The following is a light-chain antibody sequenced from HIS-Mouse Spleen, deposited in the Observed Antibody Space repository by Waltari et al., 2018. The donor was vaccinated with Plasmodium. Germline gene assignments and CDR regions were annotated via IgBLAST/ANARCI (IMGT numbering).Light chain of an antibody. CDR1: QSISSY. CDR2: AAS. Sequence: DIQMTQSPSSLSASVGASVTITSRASQSISSYLNWYQQKPGKAPKLLIYAASSLQSGVPSRFSGSGSGTDFTLTISSLQPEDFATYYCQQNYNTWTFGQGTKVEIK. V-gene: IGKV1-39*01. CDR3: QQNYNTWT. J-gene: IGKJ1*01.